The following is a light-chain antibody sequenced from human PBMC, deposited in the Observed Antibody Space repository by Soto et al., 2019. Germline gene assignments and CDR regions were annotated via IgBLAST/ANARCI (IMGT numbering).Light chain of an antibody. J-gene: IGKJ5*01. CDR1: QGISNY. V-gene: IGKV1-27*01. Sequence: DIQMTQSPSSLSASVGDRVTITCRASQGISNYLAWYQQKPGKVPMLLIYAASTLQSGVPSRFSGGGSGTDFTLNTSSLHPEDVPTYYYQRYDNAPTTFGQGTRLEIK. CDR3: QRYDNAPTT. CDR2: AAS.